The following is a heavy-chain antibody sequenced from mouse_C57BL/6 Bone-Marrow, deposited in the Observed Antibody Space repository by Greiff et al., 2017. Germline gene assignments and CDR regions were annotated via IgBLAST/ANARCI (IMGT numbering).Heavy chain of an antibody. CDR3: ARHGGSYGSSPAWFAY. V-gene: IGHV5-12*01. D-gene: IGHD1-1*01. CDR1: GFTFSDYY. Sequence: EVQGVESGGGLVQPGGSLKLSCAASGFTFSDYYMYWVRQTPEKRLEWVAYISNGGGSTYSPDTVQGRFPISRDNAKNTLYLQMSRLKSEDTAMYYCARHGGSYGSSPAWFAYWGQGTLVTVSA. J-gene: IGHJ3*01. CDR2: ISNGGGST.